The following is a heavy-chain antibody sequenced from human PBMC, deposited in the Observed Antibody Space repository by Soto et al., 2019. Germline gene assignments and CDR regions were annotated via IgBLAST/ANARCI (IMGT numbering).Heavy chain of an antibody. D-gene: IGHD3-3*01. J-gene: IGHJ6*02. CDR3: ARDPERITIFGVVIRRGMDV. V-gene: IGHV3-21*01. Sequence: GGSLRLSCAASGFTFSSYSMNWVRQAPGKGLEWGSSISSSSSYIYYADSVKGRFTISRDNAKNSLYLQMNSLRAEDTAVYYCARDPERITIFGVVIRRGMDVWGQGTTVTVSS. CDR2: ISSSSSYI. CDR1: GFTFSSYS.